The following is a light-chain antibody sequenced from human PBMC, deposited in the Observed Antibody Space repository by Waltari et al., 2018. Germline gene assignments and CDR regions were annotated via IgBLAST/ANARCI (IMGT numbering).Light chain of an antibody. V-gene: IGKV4-1*01. CDR2: WAS. CDR3: HQYYNTPYS. J-gene: IGKJ2*03. CDR1: RTVLYDSNNKNY. Sequence: DIVMNQSPDSLAVSLGERATINCKSSRTVLYDSNNKNYLAWYQQKPGQPPNLLIYWASTRKSGVPDRFSGSGSGTDFTLTISTLQAEDVAVYYCHQYYNTPYSYGQGTKLEIK.